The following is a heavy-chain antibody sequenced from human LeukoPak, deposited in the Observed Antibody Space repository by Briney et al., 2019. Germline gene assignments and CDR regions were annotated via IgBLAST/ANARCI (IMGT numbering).Heavy chain of an antibody. D-gene: IGHD4-23*01. V-gene: IGHV3-23*01. CDR3: ARDDGGNFNDAFDI. Sequence: GGSLRLSCAASGFTSSSYGMSWVRQAPGKGLEWVSGISGSGGSTHYADSVKGRFTISRDNSKNTLYLQMNSLRAEDTAVYYCARDDGGNFNDAFDIWGQGTMVAVSS. CDR2: ISGSGGST. CDR1: GFTSSSYG. J-gene: IGHJ3*02.